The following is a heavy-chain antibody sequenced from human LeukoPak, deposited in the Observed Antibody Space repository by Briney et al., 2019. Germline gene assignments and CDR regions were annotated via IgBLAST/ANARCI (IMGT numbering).Heavy chain of an antibody. CDR2: INSDGSST. J-gene: IGHJ4*02. D-gene: IGHD3-10*01. CDR1: GFTFSSYW. V-gene: IGHV3-74*01. Sequence: GGSLRLSCAASGFTFSSYWMHWVRQAPGKGLVWVSRINSDGSSTSYADSVKGRFTISRDNAKNTLYLQMNSLRAEDTAGYYCARSMVRGVMFFDYWGQGTLVTVSS. CDR3: ARSMVRGVMFFDY.